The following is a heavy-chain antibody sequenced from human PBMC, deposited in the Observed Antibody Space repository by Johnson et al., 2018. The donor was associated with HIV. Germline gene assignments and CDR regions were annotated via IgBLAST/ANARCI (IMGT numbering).Heavy chain of an antibody. CDR3: ARVHPAVAGNDAFDI. CDR1: GFTFSSYV. CDR2: ISYDGSNK. V-gene: IGHV3-30*04. D-gene: IGHD6-19*01. J-gene: IGHJ3*02. Sequence: QVQLVESGGGVVQPGRSLRLSCAASGFTFSSYVMHWVRQAPGKGLEWVALISYDGSNKYYEASVKGRFHISRDNSKNPPYLQMTSLGAEDTALYYCARVHPAVAGNDAFDIWGQGTMVTVSS.